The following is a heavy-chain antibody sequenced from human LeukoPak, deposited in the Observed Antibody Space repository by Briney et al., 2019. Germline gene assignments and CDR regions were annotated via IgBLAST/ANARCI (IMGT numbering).Heavy chain of an antibody. CDR1: GGSIGSASSY. V-gene: IGHV4-39*01. CDR3: TSPGGNRWLQFYHFDY. D-gene: IGHD5-24*01. Sequence: SETLSLTCTVSGGSIGSASSYWAWIRQPPGKGLEWIGIMYYTGGTYYNPSLKSRVTISGDTSKNQFSLKLSSVTAADTAVYYCTSPGGNRWLQFYHFDYWGQGTLVTVSS. CDR2: MYYTGGT. J-gene: IGHJ4*02.